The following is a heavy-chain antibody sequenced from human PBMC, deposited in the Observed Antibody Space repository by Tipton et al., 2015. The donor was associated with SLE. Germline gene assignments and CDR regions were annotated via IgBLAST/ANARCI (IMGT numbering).Heavy chain of an antibody. CDR1: GFTFDDYA. J-gene: IGHJ3*02. CDR2: ISWNSGSI. Sequence: SLRLSCAASGFTFDDYAMHWVRQAPGKGLEWVSGISWNSGSIGYADSVKGRFTISRDDAKNSLYLQMNSLRAEDTALYYCAKVDWSYRDAFDTWGQGTMVTVSS. V-gene: IGHV3-9*01. D-gene: IGHD1-7*01. CDR3: AKVDWSYRDAFDT.